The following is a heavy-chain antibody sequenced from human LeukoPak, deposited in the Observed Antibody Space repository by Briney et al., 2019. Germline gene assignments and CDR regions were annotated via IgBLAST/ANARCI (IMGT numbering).Heavy chain of an antibody. CDR3: ARDISTYSGTFPGGDH. Sequence: ASVKVSCKASGYPFTSYDINWVRQATGQGLEWMGIVNPSDGYTTYAQKFQGRVTMTRDMSTSTVYMELSSLTSDDTAVYFCARDISTYSGTFPGGDHWGQGTLVTVSS. J-gene: IGHJ4*02. CDR2: VNPSDGYT. CDR1: GYPFTSYD. D-gene: IGHD1-26*01. V-gene: IGHV1-46*01.